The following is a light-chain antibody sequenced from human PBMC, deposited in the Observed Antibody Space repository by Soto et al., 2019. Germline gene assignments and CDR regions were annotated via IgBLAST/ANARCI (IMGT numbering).Light chain of an antibody. CDR2: EVS. CDR1: SSDVGGYNY. J-gene: IGLJ1*01. CDR3: SSYACSTV. V-gene: IGLV2-8*01. Sequence: QSVLTQPPSASGSPGQSVTISCTGTSSDVGGYNYVSWYQQHPGKAPKLMIYEVSKRPSGVPDRFSGSKSGNTASLTVSGLQAEDEADYYCSSYACSTVFGTGTKVTVL.